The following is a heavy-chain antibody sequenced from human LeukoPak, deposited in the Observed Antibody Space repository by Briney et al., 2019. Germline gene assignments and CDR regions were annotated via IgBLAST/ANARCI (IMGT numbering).Heavy chain of an antibody. Sequence: GASVKVSCKASGYTFTGYYMHWVRQAPGHGLEWMGWINPNSGGTNYAQKFQGRVTMTRDTSINTAYMELSRLRSDDTAVYYCARGSIVVVPAAINYYYGMDVWGQGTTVTVSS. CDR2: INPNSGGT. J-gene: IGHJ6*02. D-gene: IGHD2-2*01. CDR3: ARGSIVVVPAAINYYYGMDV. V-gene: IGHV1-2*02. CDR1: GYTFTGYY.